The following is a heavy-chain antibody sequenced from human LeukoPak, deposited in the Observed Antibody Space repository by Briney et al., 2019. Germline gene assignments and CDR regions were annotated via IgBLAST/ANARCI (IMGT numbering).Heavy chain of an antibody. CDR1: GGSFSGYY. CDR2: INHSGST. CDR3: ARDKGYYDSSGPLDY. Sequence: SETLSLTCAVYGGSFSGYYWSWIRQPPGKGLEWIGEINHSGSTNYNPSLKSRVTISVDTSKNQFSLKLSSVTAEDTAVYYCARDKGYYDSSGPLDYWGQGTLVTVSS. V-gene: IGHV4-34*01. D-gene: IGHD3-22*01. J-gene: IGHJ4*02.